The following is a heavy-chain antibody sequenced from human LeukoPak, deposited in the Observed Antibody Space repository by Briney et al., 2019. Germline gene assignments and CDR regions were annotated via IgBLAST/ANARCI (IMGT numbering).Heavy chain of an antibody. CDR2: ISSSSGYI. J-gene: IGHJ4*02. Sequence: KPGGSLRLSCAASGFTFSTYTMNWVRHAPGKGMEWVSSISSSSGYIYYADSVKGRFTISRDNAENSLYLQMNSLRAEDTAVYYCTRGGTVTTGIDYWGQGTLVTVSS. CDR3: TRGGTVTTGIDY. V-gene: IGHV3-21*01. CDR1: GFTFSTYT. D-gene: IGHD4-17*01.